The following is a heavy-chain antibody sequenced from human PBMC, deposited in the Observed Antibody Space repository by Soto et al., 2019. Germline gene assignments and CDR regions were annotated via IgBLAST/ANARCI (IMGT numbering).Heavy chain of an antibody. J-gene: IGHJ5*01. CDR3: ASGLVEYSSSWFDY. CDR1: GFAFTGYW. Sequence: GGSLRLSCAASGFAFTGYWMHWVRQAPGMGLVWVSRINSDGSSTNYADSVKGRFTISRDNAKNMVYLQMNSLRAEDTAVYYCASGLVEYSSSWFDYWGQGTPVTVSS. D-gene: IGHD6-13*01. V-gene: IGHV3-74*01. CDR2: INSDGSST.